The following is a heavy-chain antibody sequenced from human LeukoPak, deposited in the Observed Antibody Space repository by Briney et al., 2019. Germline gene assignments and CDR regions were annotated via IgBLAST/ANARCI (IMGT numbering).Heavy chain of an antibody. CDR2: IYSGGST. CDR3: ARLAVTMVDY. V-gene: IGHV3-66*04. J-gene: IGHJ4*02. Sequence: GRSLRLSCAASGFTFSNHGMHWVRQAPGKGLEWVSVIYSGGSTYYADSVKGRFTISRDNSKNTLYLQMNSLRAEDTAVYYCARLAVTMVDYWGQGTLVTVSS. CDR1: GFTFSNHG. D-gene: IGHD4-11*01.